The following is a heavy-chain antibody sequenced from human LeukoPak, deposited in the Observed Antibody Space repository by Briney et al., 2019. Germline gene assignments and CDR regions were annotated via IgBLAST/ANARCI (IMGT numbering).Heavy chain of an antibody. V-gene: IGHV3-30*18. Sequence: PGGSLRLSCAASGFTFSSYGMHWVRQAPGKGLEWVAVISYDGSNKYYADSVKGRFTISRDNSKNTLYLQMNSLRAEDTAVYYCAKDLDYDTIGAFDYWGQGTLVTVPS. J-gene: IGHJ4*02. D-gene: IGHD3-22*01. CDR3: AKDLDYDTIGAFDY. CDR2: ISYDGSNK. CDR1: GFTFSSYG.